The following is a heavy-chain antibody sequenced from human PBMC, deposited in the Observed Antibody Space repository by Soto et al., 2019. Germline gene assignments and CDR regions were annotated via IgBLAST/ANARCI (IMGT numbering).Heavy chain of an antibody. V-gene: IGHV4-59*12. J-gene: IGHJ6*03. CDR1: GGSISSNY. CDR3: AREPLNYYYYYYMDV. Sequence: SETLSLTCTVSGGSISSNYWSWIRQPPGKGLEWIGYIYYTGSTNYNPSLKSRVTISVDTSKNQFSLKLSSVTAADTAVYYCAREPLNYYYYYYMDVWGKGTTVTVSS. CDR2: IYYTGST.